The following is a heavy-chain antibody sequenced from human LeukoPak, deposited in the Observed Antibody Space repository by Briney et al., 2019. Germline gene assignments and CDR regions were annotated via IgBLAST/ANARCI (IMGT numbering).Heavy chain of an antibody. D-gene: IGHD3-10*02. J-gene: IGHJ4*02. V-gene: IGHV3-53*01. CDR2: IYSGSST. CDR1: GFTVSSNY. CDR3: ASHYYVSYFDY. Sequence: GGSLRLSCAASGFTVSSNYMSWVRQAPGKRREWVSVIYSGSSTYYADSVKGRFTISRDNSKNTLYLQMNSLRAEDTAVYYRASHYYVSYFDYWGQGTLVTVSS.